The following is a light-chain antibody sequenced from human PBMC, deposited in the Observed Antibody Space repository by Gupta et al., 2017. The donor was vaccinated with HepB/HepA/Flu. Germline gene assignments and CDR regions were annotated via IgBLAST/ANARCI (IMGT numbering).Light chain of an antibody. CDR1: SSDVGGYNY. J-gene: IGLJ1*01. V-gene: IGLV2-14*01. CDR2: DVS. Sequence: QSALTQPASVSGSPGQSITISCTGTSSDVGGYNYVSWYQQHPGKAPKFMIYDVSNRPSGVSNRFSCATSGNTASPITSGRQAEDEADYYCSSYRSSSTPVGVFGTGTKVTVL. CDR3: SSYRSSSTPVGV.